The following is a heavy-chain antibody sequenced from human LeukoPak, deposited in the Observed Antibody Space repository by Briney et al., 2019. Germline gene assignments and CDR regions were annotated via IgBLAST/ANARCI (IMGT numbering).Heavy chain of an antibody. CDR2: ITGSGVST. J-gene: IGHJ6*02. D-gene: IGHD4-17*01. CDR1: GFTFGSYA. V-gene: IGHV3-23*01. Sequence: GSLRLSCAASGFTFGSYAMSWVRQAPGKGLEWVSAITGSGVSTHYADSVKGRFTISRDNSKNTLYLQMNSLRAEDTAVYYCARDRSTVTTRYYGMDVWGQGTTVTVSS. CDR3: ARDRSTVTTRYYGMDV.